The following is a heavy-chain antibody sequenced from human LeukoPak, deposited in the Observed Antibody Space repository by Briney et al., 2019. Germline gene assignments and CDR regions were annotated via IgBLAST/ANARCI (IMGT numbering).Heavy chain of an antibody. Sequence: PGGSLRLSCAASGFTFSSYGMHWVRQAPGKGLEWVAYIQYDGSNKQYADSVKGRFSISRDSSMSKLYLQMNSLRAEDTAVYYCAKDRCGNGIGCYYYYMDVWGKGTTVTSSS. J-gene: IGHJ6*03. CDR1: GFTFSSYG. CDR3: AKDRCGNGIGCYYYYMDV. CDR2: IQYDGSNK. D-gene: IGHD2-21*01. V-gene: IGHV3-30*02.